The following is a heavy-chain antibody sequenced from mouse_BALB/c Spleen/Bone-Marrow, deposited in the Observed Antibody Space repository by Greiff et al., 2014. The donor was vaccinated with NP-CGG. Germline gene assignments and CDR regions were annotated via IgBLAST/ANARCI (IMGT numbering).Heavy chain of an antibody. CDR3: ARQGSSGFYAMDY. V-gene: IGHV1S56*01. D-gene: IGHD3-1*01. J-gene: IGHJ4*01. Sequence: QVQLQQSGPELVKPGASVGISCRASGYTFTSYYIHWVKQRPGQGLEWIGWIYPGNVNTKYNEKFKGKATLTADKSSSTAYMQLSSLTSEDSAVYFCARQGSSGFYAMDYWGQGTSVTVSS. CDR2: IYPGNVNT. CDR1: GYTFTSYY.